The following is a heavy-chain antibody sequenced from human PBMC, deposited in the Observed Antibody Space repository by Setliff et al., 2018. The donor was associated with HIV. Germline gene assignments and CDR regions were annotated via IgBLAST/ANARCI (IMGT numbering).Heavy chain of an antibody. CDR3: ARDVSWRVRTYIDY. CDR1: GFLFHTYW. D-gene: IGHD3-3*01. J-gene: IGHJ4*02. CDR2: IKEDGSEK. Sequence: GGSLRLSCAASGFLFHTYWMSWVRQAPGKGLEWVANIKEDGSEKYYVDSVKGRFTISRDNAENSLYLQMNSLRVEDTAVYYCARDVSWRVRTYIDYWGQGALVTSPQ. V-gene: IGHV3-7*01.